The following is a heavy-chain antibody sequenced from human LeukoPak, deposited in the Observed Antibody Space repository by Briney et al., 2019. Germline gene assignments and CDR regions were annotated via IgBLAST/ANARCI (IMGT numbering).Heavy chain of an antibody. D-gene: IGHD2-2*01. CDR2: ITSSSSHI. V-gene: IGHV3-21*01. CDR1: GLTFRNAW. CDR3: ASFRTSSTGASDY. J-gene: IGHJ4*02. Sequence: PGGSLRLSCAASGLTFRNAWMSWVRQAPGKGLEWVSSITSSSSHIYYADSVKGRFTISRDNAKNSLYLQLNSLRAEDTAVYYCASFRTSSTGASDYWGQGTLVTVSS.